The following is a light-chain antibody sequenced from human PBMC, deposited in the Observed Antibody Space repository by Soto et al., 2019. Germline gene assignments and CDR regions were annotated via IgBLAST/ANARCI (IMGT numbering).Light chain of an antibody. CDR2: NNN. J-gene: IGLJ1*01. CDR3: ASWDDRLXGPV. V-gene: IGLV1-44*01. Sequence: QSVLTQPPSASWTPGQTVIISCSGSRSYIGSNSVNWYQHLPGTSPKLLIYNNNQRPSGVPDRFSGSKSGTSASLAISGLQSEDEDDYYCASWDDRLXGPVLGTGTKVXV. CDR1: RSYIGSNS.